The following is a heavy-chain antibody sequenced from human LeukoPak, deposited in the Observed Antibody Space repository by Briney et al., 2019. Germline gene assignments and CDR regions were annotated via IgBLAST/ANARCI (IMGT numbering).Heavy chain of an antibody. Sequence: PGGSLGLSCAASGFTFDDYGMTWVRQAPGKGLEWVSDINWNGGSIGYADSVKGRFTVSRDNAKNSLYLQMNSLRAEDTALYYCAREKYDSSGYYTDNYYFDYWGQGTLVTVSS. D-gene: IGHD3-22*01. V-gene: IGHV3-20*04. J-gene: IGHJ4*02. CDR1: GFTFDDYG. CDR3: AREKYDSSGYYTDNYYFDY. CDR2: INWNGGSI.